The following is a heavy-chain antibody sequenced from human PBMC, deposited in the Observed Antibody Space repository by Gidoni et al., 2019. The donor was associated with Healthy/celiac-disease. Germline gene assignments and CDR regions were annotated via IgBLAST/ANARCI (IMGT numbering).Heavy chain of an antibody. J-gene: IGHJ4*02. Sequence: QVQLQQWGAGLLKPSETLSLTCAVYGGSFSGYYWSWIRQPPGKGLEWIGEINHSGSTNYNPSLKSRVTISVDTSKNQFSLKLSSVTAADTAVYYCGGDYDSSGYHFDYWGQGTLVTVSS. CDR1: GGSFSGYY. V-gene: IGHV4-34*01. CDR2: INHSGST. CDR3: GGDYDSSGYHFDY. D-gene: IGHD3-22*01.